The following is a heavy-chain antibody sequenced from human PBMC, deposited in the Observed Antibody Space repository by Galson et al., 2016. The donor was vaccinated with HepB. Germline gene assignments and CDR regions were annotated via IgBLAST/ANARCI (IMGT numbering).Heavy chain of an antibody. Sequence: LVKPTQTLTLTCTFSGFSLSTRGVGVGWIRQPPGKALEWLAVIYWDDKKRYSPSLKSRLTITKDTSKNQVVLTMTNMDPVDTATYSCPHRLPDSGSYYDFNYWGQGTLVTVSS. CDR1: GFSLSTRGVG. J-gene: IGHJ4*02. CDR2: IYWDDKK. D-gene: IGHD1-26*01. V-gene: IGHV2-5*02. CDR3: PHRLPDSGSYYDFNY.